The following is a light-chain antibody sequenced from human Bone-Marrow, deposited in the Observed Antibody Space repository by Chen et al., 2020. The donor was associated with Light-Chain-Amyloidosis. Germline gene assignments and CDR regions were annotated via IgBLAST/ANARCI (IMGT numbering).Light chain of an antibody. V-gene: IGLV3-21*02. Sequence: SYVLTQPSSVSVAPGQTATIACGGNKIGSTSVHWYQQTPGQAPLLVVYDDSDRPSGIPERLAGANSGNTATLTSSRVEAGDDADYYCQVWDRSSDRPVFGGGTKLTVL. CDR1: KIGSTS. J-gene: IGLJ3*02. CDR3: QVWDRSSDRPV. CDR2: DDS.